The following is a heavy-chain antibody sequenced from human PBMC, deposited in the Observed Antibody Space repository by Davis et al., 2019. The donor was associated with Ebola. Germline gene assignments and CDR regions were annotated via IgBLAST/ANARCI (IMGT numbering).Heavy chain of an antibody. CDR3: ASPSYYYYGMDV. CDR2: IFPGDSDT. CDR1: GYSFTSYW. V-gene: IGHV5-51*01. J-gene: IGHJ6*02. Sequence: KVSCKASGYSFTSYWIGWVRQMPGKGLEWMGIIFPGDSDTRYSPSFQGHVTISADKSISTAYLQWSSLKASDTAMYYCASPSYYYYGMDVWGQGTTVTVSS.